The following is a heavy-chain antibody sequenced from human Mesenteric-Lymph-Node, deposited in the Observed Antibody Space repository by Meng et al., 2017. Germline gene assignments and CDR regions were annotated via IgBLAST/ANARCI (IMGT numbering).Heavy chain of an antibody. CDR1: GFTFSSYA. CDR3: MIVVITSNDAFDI. J-gene: IGHJ3*02. Sequence: GESLKISCAASGFTFSSYAMHWVRQAPGKGLEWVAVISYDGSNKYYADSVKGRFTISRDNSKNTLYLQMNSLRAEDTAVYYCMIVVITSNDAFDIWGQGTMVTVSS. V-gene: IGHV3-30*07. CDR2: ISYDGSNK. D-gene: IGHD3-22*01.